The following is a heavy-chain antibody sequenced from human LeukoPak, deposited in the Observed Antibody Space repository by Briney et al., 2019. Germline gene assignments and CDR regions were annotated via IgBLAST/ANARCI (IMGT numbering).Heavy chain of an antibody. CDR2: ISYDGSNK. Sequence: PGMSLRLSCSASGFTFSSYAMHGVRQAPGKGLEWVAVISYDGSNKYYADSVKGRFTISRDNSKNTLYLQMNSLRAEDTAVYYCARDLHSNYVFDYWGQGTLVTVSS. D-gene: IGHD4-11*01. CDR1: GFTFSSYA. CDR3: ARDLHSNYVFDY. V-gene: IGHV3-30-3*01. J-gene: IGHJ4*02.